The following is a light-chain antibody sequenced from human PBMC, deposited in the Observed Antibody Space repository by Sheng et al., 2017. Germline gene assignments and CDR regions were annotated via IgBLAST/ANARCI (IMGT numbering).Light chain of an antibody. CDR2: GAS. Sequence: EIVMTQSPATLSVSPGDTATLSCRASQSISSNLAWYQQKPGQAPRLLIYGASSRATGIPDRFSGSGSGTDFTLTISRLEPEDFAVYYCQQYGSSPITFGQGTRLEIK. J-gene: IGKJ5*01. CDR1: QSISSN. CDR3: QQYGSSPIT. V-gene: IGKV3-20*01.